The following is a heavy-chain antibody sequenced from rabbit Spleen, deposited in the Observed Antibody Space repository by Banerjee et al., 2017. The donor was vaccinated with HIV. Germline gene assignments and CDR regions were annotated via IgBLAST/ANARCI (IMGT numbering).Heavy chain of an antibody. CDR1: GVSFSSTSY. J-gene: IGHJ6*01. D-gene: IGHD8-1*01. Sequence: QELLEESGGDLVQSGASLTLPCTASGVSFSSTSYIRCVRQAPGKGLEWIACIDAGSSGFTYFATWAKGRFTISKTSSTTVTLQMTRLTAADTATYFCARDTASSFSSYGMDLWGPGHPGHRL. CDR3: ARDTASSFSSYGMDL. CDR2: IDAGSSGFT. V-gene: IGHV1S45*01.